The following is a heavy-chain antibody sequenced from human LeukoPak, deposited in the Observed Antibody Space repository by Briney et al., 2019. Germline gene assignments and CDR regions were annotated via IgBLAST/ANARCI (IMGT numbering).Heavy chain of an antibody. Sequence: GGSLGLSCAASEFTFSDYAMTWVRQVPGKGLEWVAVINGSGDIKYYADSVKGRFTISTDNSKTTLYLQMNSLRAEDTAVYYCAKDSPMNTVRGYFDFWGQGTLVTVSS. CDR1: EFTFSDYA. V-gene: IGHV3-23*01. CDR3: AKDSPMNTVRGYFDF. CDR2: INGSGDIK. D-gene: IGHD4-17*01. J-gene: IGHJ4*02.